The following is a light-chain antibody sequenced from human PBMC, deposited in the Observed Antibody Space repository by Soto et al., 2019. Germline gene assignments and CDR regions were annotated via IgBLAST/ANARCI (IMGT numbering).Light chain of an antibody. CDR3: QSYESSLSGFYV. CDR1: SSNIGAGYD. CDR2: GNS. J-gene: IGLJ1*01. Sequence: QSVLTQPPSVSGAPGQRVPISCTRSSSNIGAGYDVHWYQQLPGTAPKLLIYGNSNRPSGVPDRFSGSKSGTSASLAITGLQAEDEADYYCQSYESSLSGFYVFGTGTKVTVL. V-gene: IGLV1-40*01.